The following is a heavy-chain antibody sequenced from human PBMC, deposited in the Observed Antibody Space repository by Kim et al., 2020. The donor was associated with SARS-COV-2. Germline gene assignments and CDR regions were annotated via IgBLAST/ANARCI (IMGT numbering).Heavy chain of an antibody. CDR3: ARGAVVVVAATGLGDL. J-gene: IGHJ4*02. CDR2: ISSSSSYI. CDR1: GFTFSSYS. D-gene: IGHD2-15*01. V-gene: IGHV3-21*01. Sequence: GGSLRLSCAASGFTFSSYSMNWVRQAPGKGLEWVSSISSSSSYIYYADSVKGRFTISRDNAKNSLYLQMNSLRAEDTAVYYCARGAVVVVAATGLGDLWGQGTLVTVSS.